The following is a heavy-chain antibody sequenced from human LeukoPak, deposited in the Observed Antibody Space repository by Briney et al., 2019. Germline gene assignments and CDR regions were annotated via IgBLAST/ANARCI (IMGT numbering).Heavy chain of an antibody. Sequence: SETLSHTCAVYGGSFSGYYWSWIRQPPGKGLEWIGEINHSGSTNYNPSLKSRVTISVDTSKNQFSLKLSSVTAADTAVYYCASEDAYCGGDCYPYWGQGTLVTVSS. D-gene: IGHD2-21*02. CDR3: ASEDAYCGGDCYPY. J-gene: IGHJ4*02. CDR1: GGSFSGYY. V-gene: IGHV4-34*01. CDR2: INHSGST.